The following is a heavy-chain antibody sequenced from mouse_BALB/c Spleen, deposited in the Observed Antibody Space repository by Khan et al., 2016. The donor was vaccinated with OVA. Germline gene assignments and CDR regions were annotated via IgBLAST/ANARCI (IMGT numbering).Heavy chain of an antibody. D-gene: IGHD2-14*01. CDR3: TGGEYDGDY. J-gene: IGHJ2*01. CDR2: IYPGSGST. V-gene: IGHV1S22*01. CDR1: GYTFTSYW. Sequence: LQQPGSELVRPGASVKLSCKASGYTFTSYWMHWVKQRPGQGLEWIGNIYPGSGSTNYDEKFKSKATLTVDTSSSTAYMQLSSLTSEDSAVYYCTGGEYDGDYWGQGTTLTVSS.